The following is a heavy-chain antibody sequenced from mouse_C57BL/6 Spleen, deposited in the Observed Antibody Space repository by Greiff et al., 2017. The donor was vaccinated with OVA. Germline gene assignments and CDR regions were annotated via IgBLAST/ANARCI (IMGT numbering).Heavy chain of an antibody. Sequence: QVQLQQSGPGLVQPSQSLSITCTVSGFSLTSYGVHWVRQSPGKGLEWLGVIWSGGSTDNNAAFISRLSISKDNSKIQVFFKMNSLQADDTAIYYCAGSNWCAYWGQGTLVTVSA. V-gene: IGHV2-2*01. CDR1: GFSLTSYG. CDR3: AGSNWCAY. CDR2: IWSGGST. J-gene: IGHJ3*01.